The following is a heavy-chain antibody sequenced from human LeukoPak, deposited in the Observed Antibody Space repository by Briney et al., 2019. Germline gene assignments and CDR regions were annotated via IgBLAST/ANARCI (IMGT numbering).Heavy chain of an antibody. CDR1: GFTFNSYS. D-gene: IGHD6-19*01. CDR2: ISTTSSFI. V-gene: IGHV3-21*01. CDR3: ARDRSGYSSGWLYYFDY. Sequence: GGSLRLSCAAFGFTFNSYSMNWVRQAPGKGLEWVSYISTTSSFIYYADSMKGRFTISRDNAKNSLYLQMNSLRAEDTAVYYCARDRSGYSSGWLYYFDYWGQGTLVTVSS. J-gene: IGHJ4*02.